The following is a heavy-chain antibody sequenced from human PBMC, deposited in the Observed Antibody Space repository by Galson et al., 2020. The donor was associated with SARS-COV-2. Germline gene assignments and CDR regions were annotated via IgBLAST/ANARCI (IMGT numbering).Heavy chain of an antibody. CDR3: ARVGAYDSSGYYLDY. D-gene: IGHD3-22*01. Sequence: KISCKASGGTFSSYAISWVRQAPGQGLEWMGGIIPIFGTANYAQKFQGRVTITADESMSTAYMELSSLRSEDTAVYYCARVGAYDSSGYYLDYWGQGTLVTVSS. J-gene: IGHJ4*02. V-gene: IGHV1-69*01. CDR1: GGTFSSYA. CDR2: IIPIFGTA.